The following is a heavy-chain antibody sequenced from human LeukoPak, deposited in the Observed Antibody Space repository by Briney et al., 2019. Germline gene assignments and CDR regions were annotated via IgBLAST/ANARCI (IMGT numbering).Heavy chain of an antibody. CDR3: ARGSDKGFDY. Sequence: PGGSLSLSCAASGFTFSSYSLNWFRQAPGKGLEWVSSISSSSSYIYYADSVKGRFTISRDNAKNSLYLQMNSLRAEDTAVYYCARGSDKGFDYWGQGTLVTVSS. CDR2: ISSSSSYI. J-gene: IGHJ4*02. CDR1: GFTFSSYS. V-gene: IGHV3-21*01.